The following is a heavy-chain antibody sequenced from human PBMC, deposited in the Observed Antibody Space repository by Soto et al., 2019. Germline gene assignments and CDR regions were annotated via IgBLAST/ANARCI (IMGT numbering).Heavy chain of an antibody. CDR2: IIPILGIA. J-gene: IGHJ4*02. Sequence: SVKVSCKASGGTFSSYTISWVRQAPGQGLEWMGRIIPILGIANYAQKFQGRVTITADKSTSTAYMELSSLRSEDTAVYYCARDPLITMVRGPSPFDYWGQGTLVTVSS. CDR3: ARDPLITMVRGPSPFDY. D-gene: IGHD3-10*01. V-gene: IGHV1-69*04. CDR1: GGTFSSYT.